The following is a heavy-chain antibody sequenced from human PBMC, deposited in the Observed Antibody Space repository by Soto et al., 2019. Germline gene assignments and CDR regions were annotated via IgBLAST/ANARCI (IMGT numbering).Heavy chain of an antibody. CDR3: ARGYCSSTSCYSSPREFFAYCSGGSCYGKAFDI. V-gene: IGHV1-69*02. J-gene: IGHJ3*02. D-gene: IGHD2-2*01. CDR2: IIPILGIA. Sequence: QVQLVQSGAEVKKPGSSVKVSCKASGGTFSSYTISWVRQAPGQGLEWMGRIIPILGIANYAQKFQGRVTITADKSTSTAYMELSSLRSEDTAVYYCARGYCSSTSCYSSPREFFAYCSGGSCYGKAFDIWCQGTMVTVSS. CDR1: GGTFSSYT.